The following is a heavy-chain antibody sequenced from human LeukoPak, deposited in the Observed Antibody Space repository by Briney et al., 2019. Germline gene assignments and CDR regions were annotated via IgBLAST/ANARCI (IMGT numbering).Heavy chain of an antibody. D-gene: IGHD1-1*01. CDR1: GFTFSDYY. CDR2: VYTGGNT. V-gene: IGHV3-66*01. Sequence: GGSLRLSCAASGFTFSDYYMNWVRQAPGKGLEWVSVVYTGGNTYYADSVKGRFTISRDNPKNTVYLQVNSLRAEDTAVYYCARDPYGTGAFDYWGQGTQVTVSS. CDR3: ARDPYGTGAFDY. J-gene: IGHJ4*02.